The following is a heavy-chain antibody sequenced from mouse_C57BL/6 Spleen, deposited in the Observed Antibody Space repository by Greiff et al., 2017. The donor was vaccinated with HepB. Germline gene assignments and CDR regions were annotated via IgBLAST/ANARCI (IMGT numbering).Heavy chain of an antibody. CDR3: ATFITTVVATGFDV. J-gene: IGHJ1*03. CDR2: IDPANGNT. V-gene: IGHV14-3*01. Sequence: EVQRVESVAELVRPGASVKLSCTASGFNIKNTYMHWVKQRPEQGLEWIGRIDPANGNTKYAPKFQGKATITADTSSNTAYLQLSSLTSEDTAIYYCATFITTVVATGFDVWGTGTTVTVSS. D-gene: IGHD1-1*01. CDR1: GFNIKNTY.